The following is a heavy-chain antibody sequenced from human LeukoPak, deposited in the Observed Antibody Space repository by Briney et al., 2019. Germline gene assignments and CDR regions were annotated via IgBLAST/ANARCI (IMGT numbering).Heavy chain of an antibody. Sequence: PGGSLRLSCSASGFTFSSYAMTWVRQAPGKGLEWVSATSGSGASTYYADSVRGRFTISRDNSKNTLCLQMNSLRVEDTAVFYCAKGLGRRSSSWDMLNHWGQGTLVTVSS. V-gene: IGHV3-23*01. CDR2: TSGSGAST. CDR1: GFTFSSYA. D-gene: IGHD6-13*01. J-gene: IGHJ5*02. CDR3: AKGLGRRSSSWDMLNH.